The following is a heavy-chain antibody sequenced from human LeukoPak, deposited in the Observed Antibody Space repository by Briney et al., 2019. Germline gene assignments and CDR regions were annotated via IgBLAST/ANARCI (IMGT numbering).Heavy chain of an antibody. CDR2: ISGSGGST. J-gene: IGHJ4*02. D-gene: IGHD3-10*01. Sequence: GGSLRLSCAASGFTFSSYAMSWVRQAPGKGLEWVLAISGSGGSTYYADSVKGRFTISRDNSKNTLYLQMNSLRAEDTAVYYCAKDLGGPYYYGSGSYYRPSAIDYWGQGTLVTVSS. CDR3: AKDLGGPYYYGSGSYYRPSAIDY. CDR1: GFTFSSYA. V-gene: IGHV3-23*01.